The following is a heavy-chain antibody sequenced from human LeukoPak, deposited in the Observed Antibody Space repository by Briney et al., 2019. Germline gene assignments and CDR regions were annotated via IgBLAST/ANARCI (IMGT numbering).Heavy chain of an antibody. V-gene: IGHV5-51*01. Sequence: GESLKISCKGSGYSFTSYWIGWVRQMPGKGLEWMGIIYPGDSDTRYSPSFQGQVTISADKSISTAYLQWSSLKASDTAMYYCARQGEENWYYDFWSGHRSWFDPWGQGTLVTVSS. CDR3: ARQGEENWYYDFWSGHRSWFDP. CDR1: GYSFTSYW. CDR2: IYPGDSDT. J-gene: IGHJ5*02. D-gene: IGHD3-3*01.